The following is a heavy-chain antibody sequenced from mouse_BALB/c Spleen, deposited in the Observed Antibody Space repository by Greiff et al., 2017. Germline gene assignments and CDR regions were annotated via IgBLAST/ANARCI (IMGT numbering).Heavy chain of an antibody. D-gene: IGHD1-1*02. CDR2: INPDSSTI. J-gene: IGHJ3*01. Sequence: EVQLQESGGGLVQPGGSLKLSCAASGFDFSRYWMSWVRQAPGKGLEWIGEINPDSSTINYTPSLKDKFIISRDNAKNTLYLQMSKVRSEDTALYYCARPYYGPRSWFAYWGQGTLVTVSA. V-gene: IGHV4-1*02. CDR1: GFDFSRYW. CDR3: ARPYYGPRSWFAY.